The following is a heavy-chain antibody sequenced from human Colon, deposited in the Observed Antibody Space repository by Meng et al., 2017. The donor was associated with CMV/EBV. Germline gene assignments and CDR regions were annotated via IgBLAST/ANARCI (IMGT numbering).Heavy chain of an antibody. Sequence: GGSLRLSCKASEYSFSNYWIGWVRQMPGKGLEWMGIIYPGDSDTRYSPSFQGQVTFSADRSISTAYLQWSTVKASDTAMYYCARQLPAVDDAFDIWGQGTMVTVSS. V-gene: IGHV5-51*01. CDR2: IYPGDSDT. CDR3: ARQLPAVDDAFDI. J-gene: IGHJ3*02. CDR1: EYSFSNYW. D-gene: IGHD2-2*01.